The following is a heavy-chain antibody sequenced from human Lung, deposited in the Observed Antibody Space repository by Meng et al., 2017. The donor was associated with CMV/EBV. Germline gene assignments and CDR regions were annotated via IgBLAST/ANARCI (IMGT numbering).Heavy chain of an antibody. CDR3: ARTTYDFWSGIYYYYYYGMDV. D-gene: IGHD3-3*01. Sequence: SETLSLXXAVYGGSFSGYYWSWIRQPPGKGLEWIGEINHSGSTNYNPSLKSRVTISVDTSKNQFSLKLSSVTAADTAVYYCARTTYDFWSGIYYYYYYGMDVWGQRTTVTVSS. J-gene: IGHJ6*02. CDR2: INHSGST. CDR1: GGSFSGYY. V-gene: IGHV4-34*01.